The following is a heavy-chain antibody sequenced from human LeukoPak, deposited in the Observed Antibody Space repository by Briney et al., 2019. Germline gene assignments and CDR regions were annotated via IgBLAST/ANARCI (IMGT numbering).Heavy chain of an antibody. J-gene: IGHJ4*02. Sequence: SETLSLTCTVSGRSISGSSYYWGWIRQPPGKGLEWIGNIYYSGTTYYNPSLKSRVTISVDTSKNHFSLKLSSVTAADTAVYYCAREGRQDYVYFDHWGQGSLVTVPS. CDR1: GRSISGSSYY. V-gene: IGHV4-39*02. D-gene: IGHD4-17*01. CDR3: AREGRQDYVYFDH. CDR2: IYYSGTT.